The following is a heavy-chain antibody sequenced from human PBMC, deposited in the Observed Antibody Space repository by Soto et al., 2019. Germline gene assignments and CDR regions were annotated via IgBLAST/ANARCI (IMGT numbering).Heavy chain of an antibody. CDR3: ARDLDYCNSSFCFRNWFDP. V-gene: IGHV1-18*01. Sequence: QVQLVQSGAEVKTPGASVKVSCRASGYSFRTHGISWVRQAPGQGLEWMGWISTYDDKTNFPQKFQGRITMTTDTSTSTSYMELRSLRSDDTAVYFCARDLDYCNSSFCFRNWFDPWGQGTLVTVSS. CDR2: ISTYDDKT. J-gene: IGHJ5*02. CDR1: GYSFRTHG. D-gene: IGHD2-2*01.